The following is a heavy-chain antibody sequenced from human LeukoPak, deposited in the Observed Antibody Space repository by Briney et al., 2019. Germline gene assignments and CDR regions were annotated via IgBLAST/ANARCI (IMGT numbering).Heavy chain of an antibody. D-gene: IGHD3/OR15-3a*01. Sequence: ASVKVSCKVSGYTLTELSMHRVRQAPGKGLEWMGGFDPEDGETIYAQKFQGRVAMTEDTSTDTAYMELSSLRSEDTAVYYCATVAPEDYYFDYWGQGTLVTVSS. V-gene: IGHV1-24*01. CDR1: GYTLTELS. CDR3: ATVAPEDYYFDY. J-gene: IGHJ4*02. CDR2: FDPEDGET.